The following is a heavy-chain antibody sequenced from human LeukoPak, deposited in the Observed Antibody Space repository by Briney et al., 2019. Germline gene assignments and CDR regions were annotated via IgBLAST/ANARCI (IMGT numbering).Heavy chain of an antibody. Sequence: ASVKVSCKASGYTFTGYYMHWVRQAPGQGLEWMGWINPNSGGTNYAQKFQGRVTMTRGTSISTAYMELSRLRSDDTAVYYCARSNYYDSSGGGYYFDYWGQGTLVTVSS. CDR1: GYTFTGYY. V-gene: IGHV1-2*02. CDR3: ARSNYYDSSGGGYYFDY. D-gene: IGHD3-22*01. CDR2: INPNSGGT. J-gene: IGHJ4*02.